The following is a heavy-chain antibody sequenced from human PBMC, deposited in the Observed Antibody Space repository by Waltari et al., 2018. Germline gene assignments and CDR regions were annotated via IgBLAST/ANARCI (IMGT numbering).Heavy chain of an antibody. Sequence: EVQLVESGGVVVQPGGSLRLSCAASGFTFSSYNMNWVRQAPGKGLEWVSSISSRGDYIAYADSVKGRFIISRDNANNSVHLQMDSLTAEDTAVYYCARDCKSCVHCYAMDVWGQGTTVTVSS. CDR1: GFTFSSYN. D-gene: IGHD2-15*01. J-gene: IGHJ6*02. CDR3: ARDCKSCVHCYAMDV. V-gene: IGHV3-21*01. CDR2: ISSRGDYI.